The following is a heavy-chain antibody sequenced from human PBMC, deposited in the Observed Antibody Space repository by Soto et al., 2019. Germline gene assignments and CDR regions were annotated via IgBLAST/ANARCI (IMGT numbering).Heavy chain of an antibody. CDR3: ARAANYYDRECNCYGIDV. CDR1: GGTFSSYA. V-gene: IGHV1-69*13. J-gene: IGHJ6*02. CDR2: IIPIFGTA. Sequence: ASVKVSCKASGGTFSSYAISWVRQAPGQGLEWMGGIIPIFGTANYAQKFQGRVTITADESTSTAYMELSSLRSEDTAVYYCARAANYYDRECNCYGIDVWGQGTTVTVSS. D-gene: IGHD3-22*01.